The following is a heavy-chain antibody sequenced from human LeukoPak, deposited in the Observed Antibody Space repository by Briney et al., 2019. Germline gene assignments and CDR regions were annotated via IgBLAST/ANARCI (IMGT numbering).Heavy chain of an antibody. Sequence: SETLSLTCTVSGGSISSSSYYRGWIRQPPGKGLEWIGEIYHSGSTNYNPSLKSRVTISVDKSKNQFSLKLSSVTAADTAVYYCARDLRTASGTMGNWFDPWGQGTLVTVSS. V-gene: IGHV4-39*07. CDR1: GGSISSSSYY. D-gene: IGHD3-3*01. CDR3: ARDLRTASGTMGNWFDP. J-gene: IGHJ5*02. CDR2: IYHSGST.